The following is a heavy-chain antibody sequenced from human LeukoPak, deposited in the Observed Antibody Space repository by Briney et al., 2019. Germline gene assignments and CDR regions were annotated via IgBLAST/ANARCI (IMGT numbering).Heavy chain of an antibody. CDR3: ARASIDLVGATYEYFQH. CDR2: IIPIFGTA. D-gene: IGHD1-26*01. J-gene: IGHJ1*01. CDR1: GGTFSSYA. V-gene: IGHV1-69*05. Sequence: ASVKVSCKASGGTFSSYAISWVRQAPGQGLEWMGGIIPIFGTANYAQKFQGRVTITTDESTSTAYMELSSLRSEDTAVYYCARASIDLVGATYEYFQHWGQGTLVTVSS.